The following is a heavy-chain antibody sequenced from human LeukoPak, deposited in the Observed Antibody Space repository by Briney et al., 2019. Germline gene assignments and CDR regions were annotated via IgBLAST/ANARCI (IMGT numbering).Heavy chain of an antibody. J-gene: IGHJ6*02. CDR2: ISYDGSNK. V-gene: IGHV3-30-3*01. Sequence: GRSLRLSCAASGFTLSSYAMHWVRQAPGKGLEWVAVISYDGSNKYYADSVKGRFTISRDNSKNTLYLQMNSLRAEDTAVYYCARDLSPSGGNSYYGMDVWGQGTTVTVSS. CDR3: ARDLSPSGGNSYYGMDV. D-gene: IGHD2-15*01. CDR1: GFTLSSYA.